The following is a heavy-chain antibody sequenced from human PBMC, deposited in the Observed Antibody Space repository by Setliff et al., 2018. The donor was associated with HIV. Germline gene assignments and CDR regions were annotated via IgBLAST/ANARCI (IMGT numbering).Heavy chain of an antibody. V-gene: IGHV4-28*01. CDR1: GGSISTSNW. CDR3: ARGLSFYDPGGFDY. CDR2: ISNSGST. J-gene: IGHJ4*02. D-gene: IGHD3-22*01. Sequence: SSETLSLTCTVSGGSISTSNWWGWIRQHPGRGLEWIGYISNSGSTNYNPSLKSRVTISVDTSKNQFSLKLSSATAADTAVYYCARGLSFYDPGGFDYWGQGTLVTVSS.